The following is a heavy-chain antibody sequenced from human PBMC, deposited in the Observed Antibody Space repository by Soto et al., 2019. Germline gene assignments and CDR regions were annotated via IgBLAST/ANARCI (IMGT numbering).Heavy chain of an antibody. CDR1: GFSLTTRGVG. CDR2: IYWDDDK. V-gene: IGHV2-5*02. J-gene: IGHJ6*03. Sequence: QITLKESGHTLVKPTQTLTLTCTFSGFSLTTRGVGVGWIRQPPGKALEWLALIYWDDDKRYSPSLKSRLTITKDTSKNQVVLTLTNMDPVDTATYYCAHVPGSGQLLYSYYYYMDVWGKGATVAVS. CDR3: AHVPGSGQLLYSYYYYMDV. D-gene: IGHD3-10*01.